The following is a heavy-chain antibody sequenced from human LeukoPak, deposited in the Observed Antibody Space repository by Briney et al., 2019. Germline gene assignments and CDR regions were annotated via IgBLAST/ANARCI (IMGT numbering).Heavy chain of an antibody. CDR2: ISGSGGST. Sequence: GGSLRLSSAASGFTFSSYAMSWVRQAPGKGLEWVSAISGSGGSTYYADSVKGRFTISRDNSKNTLYLQMNSLRAEDTAVYYCAKEGYYDFWSGYYQGVDAFDIWGQGTMVTVSS. V-gene: IGHV3-23*01. CDR3: AKEGYYDFWSGYYQGVDAFDI. CDR1: GFTFSSYA. D-gene: IGHD3-3*01. J-gene: IGHJ3*02.